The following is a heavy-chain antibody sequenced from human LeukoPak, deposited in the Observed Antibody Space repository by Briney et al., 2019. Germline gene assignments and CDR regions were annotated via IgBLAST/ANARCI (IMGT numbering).Heavy chain of an antibody. CDR3: TIYGDYGVGGGHDY. CDR2: ITYGDST. D-gene: IGHD4-17*01. J-gene: IGHJ4*02. Sequence: GGSLRLSCAASGFTFINYAMSWVRQAPGKGLEYVSFITYGDSTYYADSVKGRFTISRDNSKSTLYLQMNSLRAEDTAVYYCTIYGDYGVGGGHDYWGQGALVTVSS. CDR1: GFTFINYA. V-gene: IGHV3-23*01.